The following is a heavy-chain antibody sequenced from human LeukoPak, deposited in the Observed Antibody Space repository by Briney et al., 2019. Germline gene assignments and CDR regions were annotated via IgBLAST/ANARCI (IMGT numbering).Heavy chain of an antibody. Sequence: SETLSLTCTVSGGSISGDYWSWIRQPPGKGLEWIAYIYYSGSTNYNPSLKSRVTISVDTSKKQFSLNLSSVTAADTAVYYCAGRYNDVWSGYNSQYYFDYWGQGTLVTVSS. CDR2: IYYSGST. CDR3: AGRYNDVWSGYNSQYYFDY. V-gene: IGHV4-59*08. CDR1: GGSISGDY. D-gene: IGHD3-3*01. J-gene: IGHJ4*02.